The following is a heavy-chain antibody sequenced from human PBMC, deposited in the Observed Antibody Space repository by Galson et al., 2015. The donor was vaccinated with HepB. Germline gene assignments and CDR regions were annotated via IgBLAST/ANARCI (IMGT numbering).Heavy chain of an antibody. V-gene: IGHV1-69*13. J-gene: IGHJ4*02. CDR2: IIPIFGTA. CDR3: ASSPIYDYVWGSTYYFDY. Sequence: SVKVSCKASGGTFSSYAISWVRQAPGQGLEWMGGIIPIFGTANYAQKFQGRVTITADESTSTAYMELSSLRAEDTAVYYCASSPIYDYVWGSTYYFDYWGQGTLVTVSS. D-gene: IGHD3-16*01. CDR1: GGTFSSYA.